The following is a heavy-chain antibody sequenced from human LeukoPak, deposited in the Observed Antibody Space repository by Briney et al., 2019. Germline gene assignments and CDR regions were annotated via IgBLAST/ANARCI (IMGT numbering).Heavy chain of an antibody. CDR2: INPNSGGT. CDR1: GYTFTGYY. J-gene: IGHJ6*03. CDR3: ARGWYSGYDHYYYYYYMDV. Sequence: ASVKVSCKASGYTFTGYYMHWVRQAPGQGLEWMGWINPNSGGTNYAQKFQGRVTMTRDTSISTAYMELSRLGSDDTAVYYCARGWYSGYDHYYYYYYMDVWGKGTTVTISS. D-gene: IGHD5-12*01. V-gene: IGHV1-2*02.